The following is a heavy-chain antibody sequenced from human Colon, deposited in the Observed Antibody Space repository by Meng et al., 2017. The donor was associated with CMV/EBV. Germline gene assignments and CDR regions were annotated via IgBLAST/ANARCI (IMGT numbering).Heavy chain of an antibody. V-gene: IGHV3-74*01. J-gene: IGHJ4*02. CDR3: ATSEYSNKFDH. D-gene: IGHD2/OR15-2a*01. Sequence: GESLKISCGASGITFRNYWMHWVRQVPGKGLVWVSRINSDGSSTHYADFVKGRFTISRDNAKNTLHLQMNSLRAEDTAVYYCATSEYSNKFDHWGQGTVVTVSS. CDR2: INSDGSST. CDR1: GITFRNYW.